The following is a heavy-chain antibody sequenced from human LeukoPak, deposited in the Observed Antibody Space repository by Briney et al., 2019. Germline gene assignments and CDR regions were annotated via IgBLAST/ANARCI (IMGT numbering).Heavy chain of an antibody. CDR1: GFTFSSYD. D-gene: IGHD6-19*01. CDR2: ICSSGSTI. Sequence: GGSLRLSCAASGFTFSSYDMSWVRQAPGKGLEWVSYICSSGSTIYYADSVKGRFTITRDNAKNSLYLQMNSLRAEDTAVYYCAREAEGWFDPWRQETLVTVSS. V-gene: IGHV3-48*03. J-gene: IGHJ5*02. CDR3: AREAEGWFDP.